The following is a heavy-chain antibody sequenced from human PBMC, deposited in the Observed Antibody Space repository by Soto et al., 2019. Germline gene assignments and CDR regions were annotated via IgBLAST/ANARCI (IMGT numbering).Heavy chain of an antibody. D-gene: IGHD1-1*01. J-gene: IGHJ4*02. Sequence: QVQLVQSGAEVKKPGASVKVSCKASGYTFTSYAMHWVRQAPGQRLEWMGWISAGNGNTKYSKKFQGRVTITRDTSASTAYMELSSLRSEDTAVYYCARGTYTIDYWGQGTLVTVSS. CDR1: GYTFTSYA. CDR3: ARGTYTIDY. CDR2: ISAGNGNT. V-gene: IGHV1-3*01.